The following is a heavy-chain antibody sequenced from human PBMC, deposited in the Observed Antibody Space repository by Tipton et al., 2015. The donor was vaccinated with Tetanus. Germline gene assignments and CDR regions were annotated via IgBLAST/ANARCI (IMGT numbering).Heavy chain of an antibody. CDR2: IWYDGSNK. V-gene: IGHV3-33*01. J-gene: IGHJ4*02. CDR1: GFTFSSYG. CDR3: ARDGKSGYDFFDY. Sequence: CAASGFTFSSYGMHWVRQAPGKGLEWVAVIWYDGSNKYYADSVKGRFTISRDNSKNTLYLQMNSLRAEDTAVYYCARDGKSGYDFFDYWGQGTLVTVSS. D-gene: IGHD5-12*01.